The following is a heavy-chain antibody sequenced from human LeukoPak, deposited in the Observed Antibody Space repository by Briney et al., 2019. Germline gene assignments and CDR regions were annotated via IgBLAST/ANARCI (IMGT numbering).Heavy chain of an antibody. CDR3: AKDDQLRFLEWLLYRFDY. J-gene: IGHJ4*02. D-gene: IGHD3-3*01. CDR1: GFTFSSYA. CDR2: ISYDGSNK. Sequence: PGRSLRLSCAASGFTFSSYAMHWIRQAPGKGLEWVAVISYDGSNKYYADSVKGRFTISRDNSKNTLYLQMNSLRAEDTAVYYCAKDDQLRFLEWLLYRFDYWGQGTLVTVSS. V-gene: IGHV3-30-3*01.